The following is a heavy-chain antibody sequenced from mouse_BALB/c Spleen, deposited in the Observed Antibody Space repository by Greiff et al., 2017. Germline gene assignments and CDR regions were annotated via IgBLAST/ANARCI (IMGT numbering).Heavy chain of an antibody. J-gene: IGHJ3*01. D-gene: IGHD2-3*01. CDR3: TRRDDGQRFAY. Sequence: QVQLKQSGAELVRPGASVTLSCKASGYTFTDYEMHWVKQTPVHGLEWIGAIDPETGGTAYNQKFKGKATLTADKSSSTAYMELRSLTSEDSAVYYCTRRDDGQRFAYWGQGTLVTVSA. V-gene: IGHV1-15*01. CDR1: GYTFTDYE. CDR2: IDPETGGT.